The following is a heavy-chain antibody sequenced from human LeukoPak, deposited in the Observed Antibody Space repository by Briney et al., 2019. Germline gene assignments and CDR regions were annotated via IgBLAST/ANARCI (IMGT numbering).Heavy chain of an antibody. CDR1: GGSISSYY. CDR3: ARGSLLGIAAAGTRWFDP. Sequence: PSETLSLTCTVSGGSISSYYWSWIWQPPGKGLEWIGYIYYSGSTNYNPSLKSRVTISVDTSKNQFSLKLSSVTAADTAVYYCARGSLLGIAAAGTRWFDPWGQGTLVTVSS. V-gene: IGHV4-59*01. J-gene: IGHJ5*02. CDR2: IYYSGST. D-gene: IGHD6-13*01.